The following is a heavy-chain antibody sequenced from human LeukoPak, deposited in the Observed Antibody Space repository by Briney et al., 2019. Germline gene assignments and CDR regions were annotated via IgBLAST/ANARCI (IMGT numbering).Heavy chain of an antibody. CDR1: GGSFSGYY. V-gene: IGHV4-34*01. Sequence: SETLSLTCAVYGGSFSGYYWSWIRQPPGKGLEWIGEINHSGSTNYNPSLKSRVTISVDTSKNQFSLKLSSVTAADTAVYYCARAHRTRDYGMDVWGQGTTVTVSS. J-gene: IGHJ6*02. D-gene: IGHD1/OR15-1a*01. CDR2: INHSGST. CDR3: ARAHRTRDYGMDV.